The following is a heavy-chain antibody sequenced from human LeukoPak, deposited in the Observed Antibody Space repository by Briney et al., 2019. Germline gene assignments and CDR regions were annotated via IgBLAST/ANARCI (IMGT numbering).Heavy chain of an antibody. CDR2: ISGSGGST. Sequence: PGGSLRLSCAASGFTFSSCAMSWVRQAPGKGLEWVSAISGSGGSTYYAASVKGRVTISRDNSKNTLYLQMNRLRAEDTAVYYCANGVVPAAPFDYWGQGTLVTVSS. V-gene: IGHV3-23*01. CDR1: GFTFSSCA. CDR3: ANGVVPAAPFDY. J-gene: IGHJ4*02. D-gene: IGHD2-2*01.